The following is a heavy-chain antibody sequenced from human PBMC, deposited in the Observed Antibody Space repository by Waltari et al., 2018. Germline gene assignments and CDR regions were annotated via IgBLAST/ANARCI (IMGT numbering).Heavy chain of an antibody. V-gene: IGHV3-7*01. CDR2: IKTDGAEE. Sequence: EVQLVESGGALVQPGGSLSLSCVASGFPLRNYWMSWVSQAPGKGTEWMANIKTDGAEEYYVDSVRGRFTISRDNAKNLLFLQMNSLRPEDTAVYYCARDQWFGFDIWGQGTMVTVSS. CDR3: ARDQWFGFDI. D-gene: IGHD3-22*01. J-gene: IGHJ3*02. CDR1: GFPLRNYW.